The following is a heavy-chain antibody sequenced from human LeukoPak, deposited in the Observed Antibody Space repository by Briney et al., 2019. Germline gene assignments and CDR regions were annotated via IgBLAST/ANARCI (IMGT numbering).Heavy chain of an antibody. CDR3: ARAPSKYDFWSGYHYYYMDV. CDR2: IKQDGSEK. Sequence: GGSLRLSCAASGFTFSSYWMSWVRRAPGKGLEWVANIKQDGSEKYYVDSVKGRFTISRDNAKNSLYLQMNSLRAEDTAVYYCARAPSKYDFWSGYHYYYMDVWGKGTTVTVSS. J-gene: IGHJ6*03. V-gene: IGHV3-7*01. CDR1: GFTFSSYW. D-gene: IGHD3-3*01.